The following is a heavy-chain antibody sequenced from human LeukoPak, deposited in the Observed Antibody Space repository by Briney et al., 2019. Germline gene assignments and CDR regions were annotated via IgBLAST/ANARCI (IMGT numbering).Heavy chain of an antibody. V-gene: IGHV4-4*02. CDR3: ARGGGSGSYFDY. Sequence: KPSGTLSLTCAVSGGSISSSNWWSWVRQPPGKGLEWIGEIYHSGSTNYNPSLESRVTISVDKSKNQFSLKLSSVTAADTAVYYCARGGGSGSYFDYWGQGTLVTVSS. CDR1: GGSISSSNW. D-gene: IGHD3-10*01. CDR2: IYHSGST. J-gene: IGHJ4*02.